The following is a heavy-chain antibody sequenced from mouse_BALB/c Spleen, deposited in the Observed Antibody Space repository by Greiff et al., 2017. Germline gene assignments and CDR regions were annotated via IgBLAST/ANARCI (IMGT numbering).Heavy chain of an antibody. CDR2: IDPENGDT. CDR1: GFNIKDYY. CDR3: NADGNYGRY. V-gene: IGHV14-4*02. D-gene: IGHD2-1*01. Sequence: EVQLQQSGAELVRSGASVKLSCTASGFNIKDYYMHWVKQRPEQGLEWIGWIDPENGDTEYAPKFQGKATMTADTSSNTAYLQLSSLTSEDTAVYYCNADGNYGRYWGQGTTLTVSS. J-gene: IGHJ2*01.